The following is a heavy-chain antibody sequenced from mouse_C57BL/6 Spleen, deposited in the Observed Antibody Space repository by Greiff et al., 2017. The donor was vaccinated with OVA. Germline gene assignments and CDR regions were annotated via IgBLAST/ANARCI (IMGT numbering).Heavy chain of an antibody. CDR3: ARFEGSNYAMDY. Sequence: VKLQQSGAELVKPGASVKISCKASGYAFSSYWMNWVKQRPGKGLEWIGQIYPGDGDTNYNGKFKGKATLTADKSSSTAYMQLSSLTSEDSAVYFCARFEGSNYAMDYWGQGTSVTVSS. J-gene: IGHJ4*01. V-gene: IGHV1-80*01. CDR1: GYAFSSYW. D-gene: IGHD1-1*01. CDR2: IYPGDGDT.